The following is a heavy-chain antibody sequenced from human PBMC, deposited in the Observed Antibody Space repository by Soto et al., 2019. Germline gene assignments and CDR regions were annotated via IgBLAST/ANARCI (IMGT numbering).Heavy chain of an antibody. CDR1: GFTFSNFD. Sequence: GSLRLSCATSGFTFSNFDMHWVRQVPGKGLEWVSAIGAARDPYYLGSVKGRFTISRENAKNSVYLQMNDLRAGDSAVYYCARAYTGRLPRRADYYYAMDVWGQGTTGTVSS. J-gene: IGHJ6*02. CDR2: IGAARDP. V-gene: IGHV3-13*05. D-gene: IGHD2-2*02. CDR3: ARAYTGRLPRRADYYYAMDV.